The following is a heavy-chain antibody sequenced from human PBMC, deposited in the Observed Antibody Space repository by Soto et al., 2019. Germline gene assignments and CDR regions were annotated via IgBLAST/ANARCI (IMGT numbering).Heavy chain of an antibody. Sequence: QVQLVQSGAEVKKPGASVKVSCKASGYTFTSYGISWVRQAPGQGLEWMGWISAYNGNTNYAQKLPGRVTMTTDTSTSTAEMELRSLGSDDTAVYYCARDPLPFLTGYYPPEYWGQGSLFTVSS. CDR1: GYTFTSYG. V-gene: IGHV1-18*01. J-gene: IGHJ4*02. D-gene: IGHD3-9*01. CDR3: ARDPLPFLTGYYPPEY. CDR2: ISAYNGNT.